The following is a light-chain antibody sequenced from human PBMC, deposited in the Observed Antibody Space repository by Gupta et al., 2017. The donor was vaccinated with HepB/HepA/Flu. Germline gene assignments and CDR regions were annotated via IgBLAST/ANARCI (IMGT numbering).Light chain of an antibody. V-gene: IGLV1-51*02. Sequence: QSILTQPPSMSAAPGQKVTISCSGNSSNIGNSYVSWYQQVPKRAPKLLMYENIKRPSGTPDRFSGSKSGTSATLGITGLQTGDEADYYCGTWDTRLKANVFGGGTKLTVL. CDR1: SSNIGNSY. CDR3: GTWDTRLKANV. J-gene: IGLJ2*01. CDR2: ENI.